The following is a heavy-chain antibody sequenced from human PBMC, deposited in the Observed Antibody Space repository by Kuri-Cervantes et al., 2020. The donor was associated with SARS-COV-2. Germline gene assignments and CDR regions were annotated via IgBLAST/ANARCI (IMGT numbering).Heavy chain of an antibody. CDR3: ASIAARRVSYYYYGMDV. J-gene: IGHJ6*02. V-gene: IGHV2-5*01. CDR2: IYWNDDK. CDR1: GFSLSTSGVG. Sequence: SGPTLGKPTQTLTLTCTFSGFSLSTSGVGVGWIRQPPGKALEWLALIYWNDDKRYSPSLKSRLIITKDTSKNQVVLTVTNMDPVDTATYYCASIAARRVSYYYYGMDVWGQGTTVTVSS. D-gene: IGHD6-6*01.